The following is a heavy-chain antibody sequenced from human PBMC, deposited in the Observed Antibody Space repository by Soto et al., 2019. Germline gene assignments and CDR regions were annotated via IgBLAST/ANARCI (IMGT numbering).Heavy chain of an antibody. CDR2: IIPIFGTA. D-gene: IGHD3-22*01. J-gene: IGHJ4*02. V-gene: IGHV1-69*13. CDR3: ARVPSHDSSAYYYLDY. Sequence: SVKVSCKASGCTFSSYAISWVRQAPGQGLEWMGGIIPIFGTANYAQKFQGRVTITADEYTSTAYMELSSLRSEDTAVYYCARVPSHDSSAYYYLDYWGQGTLGTVSS. CDR1: GCTFSSYA.